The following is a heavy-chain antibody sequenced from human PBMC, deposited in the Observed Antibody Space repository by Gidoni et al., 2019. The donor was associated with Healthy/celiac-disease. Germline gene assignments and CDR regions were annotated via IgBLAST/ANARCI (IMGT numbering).Heavy chain of an antibody. D-gene: IGHD1-26*01. CDR2: TSAYNSNT. CDR3: GCGSYGWGIDY. CDR1: GYTFTSYG. J-gene: IGHJ4*02. V-gene: IGHV1-18*01. Sequence: QVQLVQSGAEVKKPGPSVKVSCKASGYTFTSYGISWVRQAPGQGLEWMGWTSAYNSNTNCAQKLQGRVTMTTDTSTSKAYMELRSLRSDDTAVYYCGCGSYGWGIDYWGQGTLVTVSS.